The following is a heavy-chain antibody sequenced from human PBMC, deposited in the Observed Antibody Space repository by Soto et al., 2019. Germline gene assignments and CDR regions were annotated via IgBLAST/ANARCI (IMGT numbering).Heavy chain of an antibody. CDR3: ASPPENYFDRPGRRADPYYYGMDV. D-gene: IGHD3-9*01. CDR2: INVDNGNT. Sequence: QVQLVQSGAEVKKPGASVKVSCKASGYSFSNYAIHWVRQAPGQGLEWIGWINVDNGNTKYSQKLQDRVTITRDTSASTVYMEVSSLRSEDTAVYYCASPPENYFDRPGRRADPYYYGMDVWGQGTTVTVSS. V-gene: IGHV1-3*01. J-gene: IGHJ6*02. CDR1: GYSFSNYA.